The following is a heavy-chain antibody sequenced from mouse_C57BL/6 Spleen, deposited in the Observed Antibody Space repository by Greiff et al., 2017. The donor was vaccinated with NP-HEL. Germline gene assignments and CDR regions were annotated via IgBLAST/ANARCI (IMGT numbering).Heavy chain of an antibody. Sequence: QVQLQQSGAELVKPGASVKMSCKASGYTFTSYWITWVKQRPGQGLEWIGDIYPGSGSTNYNEKFKSKATLTVDTSSSTAYMQLSSLTSEDSAVYYCARESNYVGYFDVWGTGTTVTVSS. J-gene: IGHJ1*03. V-gene: IGHV1-55*01. CDR2: IYPGSGST. CDR1: GYTFTSYW. D-gene: IGHD2-5*01. CDR3: ARESNYVGYFDV.